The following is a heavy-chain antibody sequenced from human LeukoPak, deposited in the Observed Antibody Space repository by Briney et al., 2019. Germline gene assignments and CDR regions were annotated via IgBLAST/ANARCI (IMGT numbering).Heavy chain of an antibody. CDR3: ARVAPYTMIVVVKSKYYFDY. CDR2: INHSGST. Sequence: SETLSLTCTVSGDSISGYYWSWIRQPPGKGLEWIGEINHSGSTNYNPSLKSRVTISVDTSKNQFSLKLSSVTAADTAVYYCARVAPYTMIVVVKSKYYFDYWGQGTLVTVSS. CDR1: GDSISGYY. V-gene: IGHV4-34*01. D-gene: IGHD3-22*01. J-gene: IGHJ4*02.